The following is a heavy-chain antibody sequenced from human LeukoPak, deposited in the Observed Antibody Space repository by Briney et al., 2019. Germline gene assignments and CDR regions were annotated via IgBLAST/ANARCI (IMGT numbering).Heavy chain of an antibody. CDR1: GDSVSSNSVT. CDR3: ARRLTQYDCFDP. J-gene: IGHJ5*02. CDR2: TYYRSTWYN. D-gene: IGHD2-2*01. V-gene: IGHV6-1*01. Sequence: QTLSLTCAISGDSVSSNSVTWNWIRQSPSRGLVWLGRTYYRSTWYNDYAVSVRGRIAVNPDTSKNQFSLHLNSVTPEDTAVYYCARRLTQYDCFDPWGQGILVTVSS.